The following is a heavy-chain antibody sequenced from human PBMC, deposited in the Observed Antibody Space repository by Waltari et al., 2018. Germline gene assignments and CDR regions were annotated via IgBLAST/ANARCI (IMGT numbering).Heavy chain of an antibody. CDR2: INPNSGGT. V-gene: IGHV1-2*02. Sequence: QVQLVQSGAEVKKPGASVKVSCKASGYTFTGYYMHWVRQAPGQGLEWMGWINPNSGGTNYAQKFQGRVTMTRDTSISTAYMELSRLRSDDTAVYYCARGMCYYDSSGYYFFDYWGQGTLVTVSS. CDR3: ARGMCYYDSSGYYFFDY. CDR1: GYTFTGYY. D-gene: IGHD3-22*01. J-gene: IGHJ4*02.